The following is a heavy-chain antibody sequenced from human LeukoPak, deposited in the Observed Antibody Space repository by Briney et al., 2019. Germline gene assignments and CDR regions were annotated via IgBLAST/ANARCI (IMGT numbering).Heavy chain of an antibody. CDR3: ARRGPPYYYYGMDV. CDR2: ISAYNGNT. J-gene: IGHJ6*02. CDR1: GYTFTSYG. Sequence: RASVKVSCKASGYTFTSYGISWVRQAPGQGLEWMGWISAYNGNTNYAQKLQGRVTMTTDTSTSTAYMELRSLRSDDTAVYYCARRGPPYYYYGMDVWGQGTTVTVSS. V-gene: IGHV1-18*01.